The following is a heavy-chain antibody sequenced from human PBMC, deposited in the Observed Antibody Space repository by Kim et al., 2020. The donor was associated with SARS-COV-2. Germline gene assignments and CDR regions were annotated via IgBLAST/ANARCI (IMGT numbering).Heavy chain of an antibody. D-gene: IGHD4-17*01. J-gene: IGHJ4*02. V-gene: IGHV3-30*01. CDR3: ARDLSGDYGISWGY. Sequence: ADSVKGRFTISRNNYKNTLYLQMNSLRAEDTAVYYCARDLSGDYGISWGYWGQGTLVTVSS.